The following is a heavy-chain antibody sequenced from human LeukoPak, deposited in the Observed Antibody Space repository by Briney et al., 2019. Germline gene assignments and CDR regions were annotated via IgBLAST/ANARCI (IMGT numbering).Heavy chain of an antibody. V-gene: IGHV4-39*07. CDR3: ASGSMIVHYYYYYYMDV. J-gene: IGHJ6*03. CDR2: INHSGST. CDR1: GGSISSGSYY. Sequence: SETLSLTCTVSGGSISSGSYYWSWIRQPPGKGLEWIGEINHSGSTNYNPSLKSRVTISVDTSKNQFSLKLSSVTAADTAVYYCASGSMIVHYYYYYYMDVWGKGTTVTVSS. D-gene: IGHD3-22*01.